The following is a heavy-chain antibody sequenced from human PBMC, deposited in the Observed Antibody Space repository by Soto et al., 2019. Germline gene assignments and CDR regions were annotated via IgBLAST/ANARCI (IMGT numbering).Heavy chain of an antibody. J-gene: IGHJ6*02. CDR3: AIQEKSSSSWYAPYYYYGMDV. D-gene: IGHD6-13*01. CDR2: ISAYNGNT. V-gene: IGHV1-18*01. Sequence: ASVKVSCKASGYTFTSYGISWVRQAPGQGLEWMGWISAYNGNTNYAQKLQGRVTMTTDTSTSTAYMKLRSLRSDDTAVYYCAIQEKSSSSWYAPYYYYGMDVWGQGTTVTVSS. CDR1: GYTFTSYG.